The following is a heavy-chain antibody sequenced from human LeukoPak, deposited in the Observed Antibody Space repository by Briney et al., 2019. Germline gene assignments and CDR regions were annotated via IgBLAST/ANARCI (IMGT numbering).Heavy chain of an antibody. D-gene: IGHD3-22*01. CDR2: TSYDGNSK. V-gene: IGHV3-30-3*01. CDR1: GFNFNNCA. J-gene: IGHJ4*02. Sequence: GGSLRLSCAASGFNFNNCAMHWVRQAPGKGLEWVAVTSYDGNSKYYADSVKGRSTISRDNSKNTLYLQMNSLRPEDTAMYYCARGPGYYYGDYWGQGTLVTVSS. CDR3: ARGPGYYYGDY.